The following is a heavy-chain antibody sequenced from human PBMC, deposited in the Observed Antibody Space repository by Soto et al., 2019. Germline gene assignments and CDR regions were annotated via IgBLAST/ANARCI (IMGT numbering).Heavy chain of an antibody. D-gene: IGHD1-26*01. CDR2: ISWNSGSI. CDR3: AKDRGWELLQAWFDY. CDR1: RFTFDDYA. V-gene: IGHV3-9*01. Sequence: EVQLVESGGGLVQPGRSLRLSCAASRFTFDDYAMHWVRQAPGKGLEWVSGISWNSGSIGYADSVKGRFTISRDNAKNSLYLQMNSLRAEDTALYYCAKDRGWELLQAWFDYWGQGTLVTVSS. J-gene: IGHJ4*02.